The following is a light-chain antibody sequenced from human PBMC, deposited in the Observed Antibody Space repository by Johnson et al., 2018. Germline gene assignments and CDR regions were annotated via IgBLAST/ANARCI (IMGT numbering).Light chain of an antibody. CDR2: ENN. V-gene: IGLV1-51*02. Sequence: QSVLTQPPSVSAAPGQKVTISCSGSSSNIVNNYVSWYQQLPGTAPKLLIYENNKRPSGIPDRFSGSKSGTSATLGINGLQTGDEADYYCGTWDSSLSAGNVFGTGTKVPVL. J-gene: IGLJ1*01. CDR1: SSNIVNNY. CDR3: GTWDSSLSAGNV.